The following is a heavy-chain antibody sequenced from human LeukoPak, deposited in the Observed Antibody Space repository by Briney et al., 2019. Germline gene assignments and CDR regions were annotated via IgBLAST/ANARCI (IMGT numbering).Heavy chain of an antibody. J-gene: IGHJ4*02. CDR1: GFTVSSNY. Sequence: GGSLRLSCAASGFTVSSNYMSWVRQAPGKGLEWVSVIYSGGRTYYADSVKGRFTISRDNSKNTLYLQMSSLRVEDTAVYYCAREYYYGSGTYPYFDCWGQGTLVTVSS. CDR2: IYSGGRT. CDR3: AREYYYGSGTYPYFDC. V-gene: IGHV3-53*01. D-gene: IGHD3-10*01.